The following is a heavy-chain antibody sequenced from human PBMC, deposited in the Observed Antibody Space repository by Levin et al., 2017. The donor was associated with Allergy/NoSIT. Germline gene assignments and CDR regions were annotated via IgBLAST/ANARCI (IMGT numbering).Heavy chain of an antibody. CDR3: ARQGECDTNYCSARIDP. V-gene: IGHV1-2*06. Sequence: ASVKVSCKASGYTFIAYFMHWLRQAPGQGLEWMGRITTNGGVTTYAQKFQGRVTVTTDTSISTVYMELSSLRSDDTAIYYCARQGECDTNYCSARIDPWGQGTLVTVSS. CDR2: ITTNGGVT. CDR1: GYTFIAYF. D-gene: IGHD3-10*01. J-gene: IGHJ5*02.